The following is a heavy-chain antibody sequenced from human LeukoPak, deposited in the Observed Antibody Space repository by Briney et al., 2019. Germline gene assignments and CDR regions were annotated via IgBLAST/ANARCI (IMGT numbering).Heavy chain of an antibody. J-gene: IGHJ4*02. CDR2: INPSGGST. D-gene: IGHD3-22*01. V-gene: IGHV1-46*01. CDR1: GYTFTSYY. CDR3: AIDSSGYYSRGYFDY. Sequence: ASVKVSCKASGYTFTSYYMLWVRQAPGRGLEWMGIINPSGGSTSYAQKFQGRVTMTRDTSTSTVYMELSSLRSEDTAVYYCAIDSSGYYSRGYFDYWGQGTLVTVSS.